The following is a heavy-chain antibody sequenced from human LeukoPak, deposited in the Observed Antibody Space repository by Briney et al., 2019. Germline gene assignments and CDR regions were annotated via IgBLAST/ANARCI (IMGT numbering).Heavy chain of an antibody. Sequence: GGSLRLSCTASGFTVSNNYMSWVRQAPGKGLEWVSISYSDSNTDYADSVKGRFTISRDTSQNTLSLQMNSLRAEDTAVYYCVRRNRDFNAAFDIWGQGTVVTVSS. J-gene: IGHJ3*02. CDR3: VRRNRDFNAAFDI. CDR2: SYSDSNT. CDR1: GFTVSNNY. V-gene: IGHV3-53*01. D-gene: IGHD1-14*01.